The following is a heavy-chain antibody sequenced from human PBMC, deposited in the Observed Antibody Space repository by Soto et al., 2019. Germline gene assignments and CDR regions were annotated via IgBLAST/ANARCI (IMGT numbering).Heavy chain of an antibody. CDR2: IWYDGSNI. Sequence: PAGSLSLSCAASGFTFINYGMHWVRQAPGKGLEWVAVIWYDGSNINYEDSVKGRFTISRDNSKNTLYLQMNSMRVEDTAVYYCARDGAYSYRSDYWGQGTLVTVSS. CDR3: ARDGAYSYRSDY. V-gene: IGHV3-33*01. CDR1: GFTFINYG. J-gene: IGHJ4*02. D-gene: IGHD3-16*01.